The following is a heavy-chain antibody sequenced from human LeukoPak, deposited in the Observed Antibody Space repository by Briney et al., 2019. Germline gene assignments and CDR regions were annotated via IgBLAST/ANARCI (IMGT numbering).Heavy chain of an antibody. J-gene: IGHJ4*02. CDR2: INTNTGNP. CDR3: ARRSTLRLFDY. Sequence: ASVKVSCKASGYTFTSYGISWVRQAPGQGLEWMGWINTNTGNPTYAQGFTGRFVFSLDTSVSTAYLQISSLKAEDTAVYYCARRSTLRLFDYWGQGTLVTVSS. CDR1: GYTFTSYG. V-gene: IGHV7-4-1*02. D-gene: IGHD3-3*01.